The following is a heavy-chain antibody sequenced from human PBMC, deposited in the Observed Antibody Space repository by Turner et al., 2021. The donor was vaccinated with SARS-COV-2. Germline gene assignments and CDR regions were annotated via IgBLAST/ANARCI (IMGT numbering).Heavy chain of an antibody. CDR1: GYTFTSYD. D-gene: IGHD5-18*01. CDR2: MNPNSGNT. V-gene: IGHV1-8*01. CDR3: ARTFTAIVRVDY. Sequence: QVQLVQSGAEVKKPGASVKVSCKASGYTFTSYDINWVRQGTGQGLEWMGWMNPNSGNTGYAKKLQGRVTMTRNTSISTAYMELSSLRSEDTAVYYCARTFTAIVRVDYWGQGTLVTVSS. J-gene: IGHJ4*02.